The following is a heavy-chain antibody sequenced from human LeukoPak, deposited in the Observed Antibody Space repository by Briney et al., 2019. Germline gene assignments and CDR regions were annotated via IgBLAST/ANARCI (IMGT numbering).Heavy chain of an antibody. J-gene: IGHJ4*02. D-gene: IGHD1-26*01. Sequence: APVKVSCKASGGTFSSYAISWVRQSPGQGLEWMGWINPNSGGTNYAQKFQGWVTMTRDTSISTAYMELSRLRSDDTAVYYCARDHGSGSYSPWGQGTLVTVSS. CDR2: INPNSGGT. CDR1: GGTFSSYA. CDR3: ARDHGSGSYSP. V-gene: IGHV1-2*04.